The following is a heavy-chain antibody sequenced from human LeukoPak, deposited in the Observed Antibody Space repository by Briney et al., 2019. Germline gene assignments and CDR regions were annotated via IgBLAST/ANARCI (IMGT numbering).Heavy chain of an antibody. CDR1: GGSISTSSYY. Sequence: AETLSLTCTVSGGSISTSSYYWGWIRQPPGKGLEWIGSMYYSGSTYYNPSLKSRVTISVDTSKNQFSLKLSSVTAADTALYYCASNEWSGYYFDYWGQGTLVTVSS. CDR3: ASNEWSGYYFDY. V-gene: IGHV4-39*01. J-gene: IGHJ4*02. D-gene: IGHD3-3*01. CDR2: MYYSGST.